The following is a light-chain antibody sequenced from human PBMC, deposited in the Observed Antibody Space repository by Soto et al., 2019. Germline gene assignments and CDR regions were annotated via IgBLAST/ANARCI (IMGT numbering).Light chain of an antibody. Sequence: EIVLTQSPGTLSLSPGERATLSCRTSQSVSSFYLAWYQQNPGQAPRLLIYDASTRATGIPDRFSGSGSGTDFTLTISRLEPEDFAVYYCQHYGSSRTFGQGTKVDIK. CDR3: QHYGSSRT. V-gene: IGKV3-20*01. CDR1: QSVSSFY. CDR2: DAS. J-gene: IGKJ1*01.